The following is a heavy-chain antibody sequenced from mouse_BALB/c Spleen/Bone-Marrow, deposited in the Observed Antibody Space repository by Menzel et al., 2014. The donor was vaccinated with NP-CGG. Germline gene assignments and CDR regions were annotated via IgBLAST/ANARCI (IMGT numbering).Heavy chain of an antibody. Sequence: VKLQESGAELVKPGASVKLSCKTSGYTFTNYWIQWVKQRPGQGLGWIGEIFPGTGTTYYNEKFKGQDTLTIDTSSSTAYVQLSSLTSEDSAVYFCARHYYGSRDAMDYWGQGTSVTVSS. CDR1: GYTFTNYW. D-gene: IGHD1-1*01. CDR3: ARHYYGSRDAMDY. J-gene: IGHJ4*01. CDR2: IFPGTGTT. V-gene: IGHV1S132*01.